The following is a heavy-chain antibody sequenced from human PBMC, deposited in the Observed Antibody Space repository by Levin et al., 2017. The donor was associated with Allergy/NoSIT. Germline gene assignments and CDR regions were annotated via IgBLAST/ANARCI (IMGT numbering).Heavy chain of an antibody. CDR2: IWYDGSNK. CDR3: AREVYCSSTSCREQRYYDYYGMDV. CDR1: GFTFSSYG. D-gene: IGHD2-2*01. Sequence: AGGSLRLSCAASGFTFSSYGMHWVRQAPGKGLEWVAVIWYDGSNKYYADSVKGRFTISRDNSKNTLYLQMNSLRAEDTAVYYCAREVYCSSTSCREQRYYDYYGMDVWGQGTTVTVSS. J-gene: IGHJ6*02. V-gene: IGHV3-33*01.